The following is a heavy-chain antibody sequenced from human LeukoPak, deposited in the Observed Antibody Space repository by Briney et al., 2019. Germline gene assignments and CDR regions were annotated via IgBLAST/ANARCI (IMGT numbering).Heavy chain of an antibody. V-gene: IGHV1-69*05. CDR3: ARASYYDILTGYHIRGAFDI. CDR2: IIPIFGTA. Sequence: SVKVSCKASGGTFSSYSISWVRQAPGQGLEWMGGIIPIFGTANYAQKCQGRVTITTDKSTNTAYMELSSLRSEDTAVYYCARASYYDILTGYHIRGAFDIWGQGTMVTVSS. J-gene: IGHJ3*02. CDR1: GGTFSSYS. D-gene: IGHD3-9*01.